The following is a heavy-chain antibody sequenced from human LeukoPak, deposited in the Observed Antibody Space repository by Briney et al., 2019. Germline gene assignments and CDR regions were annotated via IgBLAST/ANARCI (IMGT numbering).Heavy chain of an antibody. V-gene: IGHV3-23*01. CDR2: ISGSTTTT. J-gene: IGHJ4*02. CDR1: GFSFSNYA. CDR3: ANVPDY. Sequence: GGSLRLSCAASGFSFSNYAMTWVRQAPGKGLEWVSMISGSTTTTYYADSVKGRFTISRDNSKNTLYLQMNSLRAEDTAVYYCANVPDYWGQGTLVTVSS.